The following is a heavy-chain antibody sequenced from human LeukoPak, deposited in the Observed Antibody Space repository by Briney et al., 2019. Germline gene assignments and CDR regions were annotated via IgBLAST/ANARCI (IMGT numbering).Heavy chain of an antibody. CDR1: GYTLTELS. CDR2: FVPEDGET. V-gene: IGHV1-24*01. Sequence: ASVKVSCKVSGYTLTELSMHWVRQAPGKGLEWMGGFVPEDGETIYAQKFQGRVTMTEDTSTDTAYMELSSLRSEDTAVYYCATTPDYDILTGYKTWGQGTLVTVSS. CDR3: ATTPDYDILTGYKT. J-gene: IGHJ5*02. D-gene: IGHD3-9*01.